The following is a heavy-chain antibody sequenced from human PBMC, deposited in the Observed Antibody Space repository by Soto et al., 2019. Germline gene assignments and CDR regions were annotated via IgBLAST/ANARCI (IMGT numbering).Heavy chain of an antibody. V-gene: IGHV3-64D*06. J-gene: IGHJ4*02. D-gene: IGHD2-21*01. CDR1: GFAFSSYA. CDR3: VNMMIARGAFDF. Sequence: GGSLRLSCSASGFAFSSYAMHWVRQTPGKGLEYVSAISPQGGSTYYADSVKGRFTISRDDPKNTVYLQMSSLRPDDTAVYYCVNMMIARGAFDFWGQGTLVTVSS. CDR2: ISPQGGST.